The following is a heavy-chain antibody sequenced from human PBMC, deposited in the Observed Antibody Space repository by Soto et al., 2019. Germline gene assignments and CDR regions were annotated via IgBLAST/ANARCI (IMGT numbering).Heavy chain of an antibody. Sequence: SETLSLTCTVSGGSISSGGYYWSWIRQHPGKGLEWIGYIYYSGSTYYNPSLKRRVTISVDTSKNQFSLKLSSVTAADTAVYYCARGSRGYYYYGMDVWGQGTTVTVSS. D-gene: IGHD1-1*01. CDR1: GGSISSGGYY. CDR3: ARGSRGYYYYGMDV. V-gene: IGHV4-31*03. J-gene: IGHJ6*02. CDR2: IYYSGST.